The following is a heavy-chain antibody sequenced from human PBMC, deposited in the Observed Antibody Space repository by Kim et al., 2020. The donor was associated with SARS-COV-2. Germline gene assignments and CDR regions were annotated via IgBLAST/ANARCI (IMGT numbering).Heavy chain of an antibody. Sequence: GSGKHYGNAVKGRFTIARDNAKNSLYLQMSSLRVEDKAVYYCSKEHWGPEYWGQGTLVTVSS. CDR2: GSGK. J-gene: IGHJ4*02. CDR3: SKEHWGPEY. D-gene: IGHD7-27*01. V-gene: IGHV3-7*01.